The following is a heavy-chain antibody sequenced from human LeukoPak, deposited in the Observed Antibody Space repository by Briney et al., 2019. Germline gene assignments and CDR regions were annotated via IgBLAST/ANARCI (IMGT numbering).Heavy chain of an antibody. CDR3: AREHGFSCGSYFDTFDI. CDR1: GYIFTTYG. J-gene: IGHJ3*02. Sequence: ASVKVSCKASGYIFTTYGISWVRQAPGQGLEWMGWISGYNDDTNYAQKLQGRVTMTTDTSTSTAYMELRSLTSDDTAVYYCAREHGFSCGSYFDTFDIWGRGTMVTVSS. V-gene: IGHV1-18*01. D-gene: IGHD1-26*01. CDR2: ISGYNDDT.